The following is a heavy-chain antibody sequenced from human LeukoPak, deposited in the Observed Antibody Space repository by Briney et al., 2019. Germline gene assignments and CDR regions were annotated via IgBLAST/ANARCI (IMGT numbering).Heavy chain of an antibody. J-gene: IGHJ5*02. CDR1: GDSVSTYY. CDR3: ARGYDYGDYGHQLGWFDP. V-gene: IGHV4-59*02. CDR2: ISYSGSS. D-gene: IGHD4-17*01. Sequence: SETLSLTCTVSGDSVSTYYWSWIRQPPGKGLEWIGYISYSGSSNYNPSLKSRVTIPVDTSMNQFSLKLRSVTAADTAVYYCARGYDYGDYGHQLGWFDPWGQGTLVTVSS.